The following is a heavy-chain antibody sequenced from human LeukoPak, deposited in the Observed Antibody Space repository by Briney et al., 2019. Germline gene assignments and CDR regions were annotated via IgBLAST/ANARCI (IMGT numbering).Heavy chain of an antibody. D-gene: IGHD3-10*01. J-gene: IGHJ3*02. CDR2: IYTSGST. Sequence: SETLSLTCTVSGGSISSYYWSWIRQPAGKGLEWIGRIYTSGSTNYNPSLKSRVTMSVDTSKNQFSLKLSSVTAADTAVYYCARPIPYGSGSIDAFDISGQGTMVTVSS. CDR1: GGSISSYY. V-gene: IGHV4-4*07. CDR3: ARPIPYGSGSIDAFDI.